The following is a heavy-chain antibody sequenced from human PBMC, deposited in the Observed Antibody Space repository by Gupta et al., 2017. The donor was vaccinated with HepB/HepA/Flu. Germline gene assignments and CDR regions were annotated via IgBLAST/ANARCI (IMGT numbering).Heavy chain of an antibody. Sequence: QVQLVESGGGVVQPGRSLEISCAASCSTFSTYVIHWVRQAPGKGLECVALISSDGTYKNTAESVEGRITISRDTSKNPRYLQMTSLRADDTAIYYCARENTHAWNFDLWGRGTPVTVSS. CDR3: ARENTHAWNFDL. J-gene: IGHJ2*01. CDR1: CSTFSTYV. CDR2: ISSDGTYK. V-gene: IGHV3-33*05.